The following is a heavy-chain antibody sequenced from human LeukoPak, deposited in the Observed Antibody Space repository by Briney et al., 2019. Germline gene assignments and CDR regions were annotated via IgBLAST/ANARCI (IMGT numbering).Heavy chain of an antibody. CDR2: IIPIFGTA. V-gene: IGHV1-69*13. CDR3: AREGPGTGKYLDY. D-gene: IGHD6-13*01. J-gene: IGHJ4*02. CDR1: GGTFSSYA. Sequence: ASVKVSCKASGGTFSSYAISWVRQAPGQGLEWMGGIIPIFGTANYAQKFQGRVTITADESTSTAYMELSSLRSEDTAVYYCAREGPGTGKYLDYWGQGTLVTVSS.